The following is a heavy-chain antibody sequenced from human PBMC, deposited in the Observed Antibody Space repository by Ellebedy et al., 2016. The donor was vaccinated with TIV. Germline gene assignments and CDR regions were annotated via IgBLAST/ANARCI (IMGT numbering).Heavy chain of an antibody. CDR3: AKPMGPGGRFDAFDI. Sequence: GESLKISXAASGSTFSNYAMSWVRQAPGKGLEWVSAITGIGTSTYYADSVKGRFTISRDNSKNTLSLQMNSLRADDTAIYYCAKPMGPGGRFDAFDIWGQGTLVTVSS. CDR1: GSTFSNYA. J-gene: IGHJ3*02. V-gene: IGHV3-23*01. CDR2: ITGIGTST. D-gene: IGHD3-16*01.